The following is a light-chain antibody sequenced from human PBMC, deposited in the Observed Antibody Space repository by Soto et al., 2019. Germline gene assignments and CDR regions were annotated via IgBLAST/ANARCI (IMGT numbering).Light chain of an antibody. Sequence: DIQMTQSPSILSASVGDRITITCRASQSISHWLAWYQQKPGKAPKLLIYDASSLKSGVPSRFSGSGSGTEFTLTISSLQPDDFATYYCQHYNSYSEAFGQGTKVDIK. CDR3: QHYNSYSEA. V-gene: IGKV1-5*01. J-gene: IGKJ1*01. CDR2: DAS. CDR1: QSISHW.